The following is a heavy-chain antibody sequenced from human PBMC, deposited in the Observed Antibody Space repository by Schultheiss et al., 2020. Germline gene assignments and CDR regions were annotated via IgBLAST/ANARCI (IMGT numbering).Heavy chain of an antibody. D-gene: IGHD3-16*01. CDR1: GYNFTTYG. V-gene: IGHV1-18*01. J-gene: IGHJ4*02. CDR2: ISSYNGKT. CDR3: ARDTNEDHDFVWGAPDY. Sequence: ASVKVSCKASGYNFTTYGVTWVRQAPGQRLEWMGWISSYNGKTNYAQKFQGRVAMTRDTSTSTAYMELRSLRSDDTAVYFCARDTNEDHDFVWGAPDYWGQGTLVTVSS.